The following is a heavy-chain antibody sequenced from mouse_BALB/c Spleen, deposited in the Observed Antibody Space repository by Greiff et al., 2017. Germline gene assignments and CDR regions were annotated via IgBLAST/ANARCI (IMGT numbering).Heavy chain of an antibody. CDR3: AKFYYGYPSYAMDY. J-gene: IGHJ4*01. CDR1: GYSITSGYY. CDR2: ISYDGSN. D-gene: IGHD2-2*01. V-gene: IGHV3-6*02. Sequence: ESGPGLVKPSQSLSLTCSVTGYSITSGYYWNWIRQFPGNKLEWMGYISYDGSNNYNPSLKNRISITRDTSKNQFFLKLNSVTTEDTATYYCAKFYYGYPSYAMDYWGQGTSVTVSS.